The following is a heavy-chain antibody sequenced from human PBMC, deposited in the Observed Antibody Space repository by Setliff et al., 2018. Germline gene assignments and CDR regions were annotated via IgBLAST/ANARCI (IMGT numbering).Heavy chain of an antibody. CDR1: GDSMSSYY. D-gene: IGHD3-10*01. Sequence: SDTLSLTCSVSGDSMSSYYWHWIRQSPGKGLEWIGNIYYGGSASYNPSLKSRVTMSVDMSRNQFSLRLNSLTAADTAVYYCARGNMFDGSGRWFDYWGQGTLVTVSS. J-gene: IGHJ4*02. CDR3: ARGNMFDGSGRWFDY. CDR2: IYYGGSA. V-gene: IGHV4-59*01.